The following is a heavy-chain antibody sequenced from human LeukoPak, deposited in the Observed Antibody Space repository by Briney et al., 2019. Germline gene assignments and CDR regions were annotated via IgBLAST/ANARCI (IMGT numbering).Heavy chain of an antibody. CDR2: IYWDDDK. D-gene: IGHD3-10*01. J-gene: IGHJ4*02. CDR1: GFSLSISGVG. CDR3: AHRRWFGESKPGWDY. V-gene: IGHV2-5*02. Sequence: SGPTLVKPTQTLTLTCTFSGFSLSISGVGVGWIRQPPGKALEWLALIYWDDDKRYSPSLKSRLTITKDTSKNQVVLTMTNMDPVDTATYYCAHRRWFGESKPGWDYWGQGTLVTVSS.